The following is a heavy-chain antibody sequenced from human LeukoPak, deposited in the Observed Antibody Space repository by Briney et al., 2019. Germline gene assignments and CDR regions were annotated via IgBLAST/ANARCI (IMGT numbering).Heavy chain of an antibody. CDR3: ARDASFGFDY. J-gene: IGHJ4*02. D-gene: IGHD3-3*01. V-gene: IGHV3-23*01. CDR2: IGISGGDT. CDR1: GFTLRDYA. Sequence: PGGSLRLSCAASGFTLRDYAMSWVRQAPGEGLEWVSTIGISGGDTYYADSVKGRFTISRDTSKNTLYLQMNSLRAEDTAVYYCARDASFGFDYWGQGTLVTVSS.